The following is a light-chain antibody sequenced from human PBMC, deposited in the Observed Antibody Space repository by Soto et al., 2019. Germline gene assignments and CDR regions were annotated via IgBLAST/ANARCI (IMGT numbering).Light chain of an antibody. J-gene: IGLJ2*01. Sequence: QSALTQPASVSGSPGQSITISCTGTSSDVGGYNYVTWYQQHPGKAPKLIIFDVSHRPSGVSNRFSGSKSGNTASLAISGLQADDEADYYCSSYTSSSTLGVFGGGTKVTVL. V-gene: IGLV2-14*01. CDR2: DVS. CDR3: SSYTSSSTLGV. CDR1: SSDVGGYNY.